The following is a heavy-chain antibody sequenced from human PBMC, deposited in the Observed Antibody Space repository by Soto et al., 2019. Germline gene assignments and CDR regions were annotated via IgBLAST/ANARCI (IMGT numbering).Heavy chain of an antibody. J-gene: IGHJ4*02. CDR1: GYTFTSYV. D-gene: IGHD1-26*01. Sequence: GASVKVSCKASGYTFTSYVMHWVRQAPGQRLEWMGWINAGNGNTKYSQKFQGRVTITRDTSASTAYMELSSLRSEDTAVYYCARDFGIKWELPRRVFDYWGQGTLVTVSS. V-gene: IGHV1-3*01. CDR3: ARDFGIKWELPRRVFDY. CDR2: INAGNGNT.